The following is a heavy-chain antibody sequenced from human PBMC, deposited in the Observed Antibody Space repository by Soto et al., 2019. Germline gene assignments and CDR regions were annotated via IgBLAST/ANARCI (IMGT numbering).Heavy chain of an antibody. D-gene: IGHD2-2*03. V-gene: IGHV1-69*02. CDR3: ASSAPGYCRRPSCYFSGNYFDP. Sequence: QVQLVQSGAEVKKPGSSVKVSCKASGGTFSSYTISWVRQAPGQGLEWMGRIIPVLSIANYGQKLQGRVTITGDRVPEPDYMGVGSLRGEDMDVYHCASSAPGYCRRPSCYFSGNYFDPWGQGTLVTVSS. CDR2: IIPVLSIA. CDR1: GGTFSSYT. J-gene: IGHJ5*02.